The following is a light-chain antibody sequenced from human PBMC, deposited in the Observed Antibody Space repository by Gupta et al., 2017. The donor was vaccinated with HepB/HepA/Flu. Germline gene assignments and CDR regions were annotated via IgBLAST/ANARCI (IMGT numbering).Light chain of an antibody. V-gene: IGLV6-57*03. Sequence: NVMLTPPHSVSESPGGTVTISCTRSSGSIASNYVQWYQQRPGSAPTTVIYEDNQRPSGVPDRFSGSIDSSSNSASLTISGLMTEDEADYYCQSYDSTNVVFGGGTKLTVL. CDR1: SGSIASNY. J-gene: IGLJ2*01. CDR3: QSYDSTNVV. CDR2: EDN.